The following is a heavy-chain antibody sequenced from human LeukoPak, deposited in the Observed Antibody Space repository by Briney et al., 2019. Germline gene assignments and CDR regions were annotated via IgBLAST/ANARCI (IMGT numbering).Heavy chain of an antibody. J-gene: IGHJ4*02. CDR2: IFPSGGEI. CDR3: ATYRQVLLPFES. CDR1: GFTFSTCA. D-gene: IGHD2-8*02. V-gene: IGHV3-23*01. Sequence: PGGSLRLSCVASGFTFSTCAMIWVRQPPGKGLEWVSSIFPSGGEIHYADSVRGRFTISRDNSKSTLSLQMNSLRAEDTAIYYCATYRQVLLPFESWGQGTLVTVSS.